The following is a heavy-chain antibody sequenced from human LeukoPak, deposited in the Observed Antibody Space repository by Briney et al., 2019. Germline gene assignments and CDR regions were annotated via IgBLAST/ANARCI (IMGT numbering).Heavy chain of an antibody. CDR2: IKQDGSEE. CDR1: GFTFSSYW. CDR3: ARYPRPSYYFDY. V-gene: IGHV3-7*01. D-gene: IGHD5-12*01. Sequence: AGGSLRLSCAASGFTFSSYWMSWIRQAPGKGLEWVANIKQDGSEEYYVNSVKGRFTISRDNAKNSVYLQMNSLRAEDTGVYYCARYPRPSYYFDYWGRGTLATISS. J-gene: IGHJ4*02.